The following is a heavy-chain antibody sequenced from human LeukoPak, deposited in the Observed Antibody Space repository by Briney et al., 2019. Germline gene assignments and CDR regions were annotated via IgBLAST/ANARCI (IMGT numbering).Heavy chain of an antibody. D-gene: IGHD5-18*01. CDR3: ARHSSPYSYYYYGMDV. CDR2: IYYSGST. CDR1: GGSISSYY. Sequence: PSETLSLTCTVSGGSISSYYWSWIRQPPGKGLEWIGYIYYSGSTNYNPSLKSRVTISVDTSKNQFSPKLSSVTAADTAVYYCARHSSPYSYYYYGMDVWGQGTTVTVSS. J-gene: IGHJ6*02. V-gene: IGHV4-59*08.